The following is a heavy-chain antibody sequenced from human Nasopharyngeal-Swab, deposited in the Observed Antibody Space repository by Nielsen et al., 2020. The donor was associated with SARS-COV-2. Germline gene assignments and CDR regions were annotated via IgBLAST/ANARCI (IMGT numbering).Heavy chain of an antibody. J-gene: IGHJ6*03. CDR2: ISWISGSI. Sequence: GGSLRLSCAASGSTFDDYAMHWVRQAPGKGLEWVSGISWISGSIGNADSVKGRFTISRDNAKNPLYLQMNSLRAEDTALYYCAKDHRGYSKYMDVWGKGTTVTVSS. CDR3: AKDHRGYSKYMDV. CDR1: GSTFDDYA. V-gene: IGHV3-9*01. D-gene: IGHD4-11*01.